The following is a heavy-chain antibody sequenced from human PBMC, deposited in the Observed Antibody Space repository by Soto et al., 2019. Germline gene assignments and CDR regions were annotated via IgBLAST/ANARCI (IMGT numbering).Heavy chain of an antibody. J-gene: IGHJ4*02. CDR2: IKTDGSST. D-gene: IGHD5-18*01. CDR3: AKREGNTFGLFH. V-gene: IGHV3-74*01. CDR1: GFTFSAYW. Sequence: EVQLVESGGGLVQPGGSLRLSCAASGFTFSAYWIHWVRQAPEQGLEWVSRIKTDGSSTDYADSVKGRFTISRDNAKNILYLQMESLRVEDTAVYYCAKREGNTFGLFHWGQGTLVTASS.